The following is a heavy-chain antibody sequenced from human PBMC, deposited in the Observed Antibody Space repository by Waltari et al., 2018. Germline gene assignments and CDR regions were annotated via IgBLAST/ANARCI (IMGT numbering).Heavy chain of an antibody. V-gene: IGHV3-53*01. Sequence: EVHLVESGGGLIQPGGSLRLSCAASGFSVRDNYLSWVRQVPGKGLEWVSAIYRGGTTYYGDSVKGRFTLSRDNSKNTLDLQMHSLRIEDTAVYYCTTEFIPNWFETWGPGTLVTVSS. CDR2: IYRGGTT. CDR3: TTEFIPNWFET. CDR1: GFSVRDNY. D-gene: IGHD2-21*01. J-gene: IGHJ5*02.